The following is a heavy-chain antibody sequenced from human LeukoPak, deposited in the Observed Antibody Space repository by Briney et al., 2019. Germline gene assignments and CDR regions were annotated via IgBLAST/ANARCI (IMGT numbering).Heavy chain of an antibody. CDR3: TRDLGPRRMI. J-gene: IGHJ2*01. Sequence: GGSLRLSCAASGLSLSSNNMHWVRQPPGGGLEWLSYISAGSDTVFSAHSVRGRFSISRDNARELLFLQMNSLRVDDTAVYYCTRDLGPRRMIWGRGTLVIVSS. CDR1: GLSLSSNN. V-gene: IGHV3-48*04. CDR2: ISAGSDTV.